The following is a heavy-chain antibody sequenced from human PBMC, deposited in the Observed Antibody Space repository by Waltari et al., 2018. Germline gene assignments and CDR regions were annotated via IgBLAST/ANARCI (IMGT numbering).Heavy chain of an antibody. V-gene: IGHV3-30*02. J-gene: IGHJ3*01. D-gene: IGHD4-17*01. CDR1: GFTFNNLG. CDR3: VKDGDSFVPGYDAFDV. Sequence: VHLEEFGGGVVQPGGSLTLSCAASGFTFNNLGMHWVRQAPGKVLEGLTLIRHDGNNKYYADSVKGRFIISRDNSKNTLYLQINSLRADDTAIYYCVKDGDSFVPGYDAFDVWGQGTMVTVSS. CDR2: IRHDGNNK.